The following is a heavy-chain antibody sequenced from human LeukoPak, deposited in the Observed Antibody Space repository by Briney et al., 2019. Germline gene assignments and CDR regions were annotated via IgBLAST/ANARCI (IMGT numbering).Heavy chain of an antibody. V-gene: IGHV4-59*01. D-gene: IGHD5-24*01. CDR3: PRGDGYNYPFDS. J-gene: IGHJ4*02. CDR1: GGSISSYY. Sequence: SETLSLTCAVSGGSISSYYWSWIRQPPGKGLEWIGNVYFTGSTKNNPSLTSRVTISIDTSRNQFSLKLSSVTAADTAVYYCPRGDGYNYPFDSWGQGTLVTVSS. CDR2: VYFTGST.